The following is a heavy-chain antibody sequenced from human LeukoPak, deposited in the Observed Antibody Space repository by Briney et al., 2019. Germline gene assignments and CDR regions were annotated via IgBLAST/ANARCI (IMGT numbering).Heavy chain of an antibody. D-gene: IGHD3-22*01. CDR2: IYYSGST. Sequence: SETLSLTCTVSGGSISSGGYYWSWIRQHPGKGLEWIGYIYYSGSTYYNPSLKSRVTISVDTSKNQFSLKLSSVTAADTAVYYCARPPSGSIAPFDYWGQGTLVTVSS. V-gene: IGHV4-31*03. CDR3: ARPPSGSIAPFDY. J-gene: IGHJ4*02. CDR1: GGSISSGGYY.